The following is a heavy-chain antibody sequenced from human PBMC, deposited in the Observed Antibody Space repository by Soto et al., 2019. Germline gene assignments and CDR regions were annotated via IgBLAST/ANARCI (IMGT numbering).Heavy chain of an antibody. CDR3: ARVSSIAARRSFDS. CDR1: GYTFTIHD. CDR2: LNPYSGKT. Sequence: QVQLVQSGAEVKKPGASMKVSCKASGYTFTIHDIHWVRQAPGLGLEWMAWLNPYSGKTSYAQKFQGRLTMTGNASTSTAYMELSSLRSEDTAMYYCARVSSIAARRSFDSWGQGTLVTVSS. V-gene: IGHV1-8*01. J-gene: IGHJ4*02. D-gene: IGHD6-6*01.